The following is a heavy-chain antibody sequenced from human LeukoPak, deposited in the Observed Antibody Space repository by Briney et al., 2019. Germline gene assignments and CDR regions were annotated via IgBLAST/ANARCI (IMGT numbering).Heavy chain of an antibody. CDR2: INSDGSST. CDR3: ARDPYPYYYYYYGMDV. Sequence: GGSLRLSCAASGFTFSSCWMHWVRQAPGKGLVWVSRINSDGSSTSYADSVKGRFTISRDNAKNTLYLQMNSLRAEDTAVYYCARDPYPYYYYYYGMDVWGQGTTVTVSS. V-gene: IGHV3-74*01. J-gene: IGHJ6*02. CDR1: GFTFSSCW.